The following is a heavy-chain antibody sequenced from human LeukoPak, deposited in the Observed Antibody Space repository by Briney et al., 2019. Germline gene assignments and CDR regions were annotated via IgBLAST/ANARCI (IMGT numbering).Heavy chain of an antibody. J-gene: IGHJ4*02. CDR3: ARGIWSARTVDYYLDS. Sequence: GASVKVPCKASEYTFSNYAIHWVRQAPGQRFEWMGWINAGNGHTKYSQNFQGRVTITRDSSASTVYIDLSSLTSEDTAVYYCARGIWSARTVDYYLDSWGQGTLVTVSS. D-gene: IGHD2-21*01. V-gene: IGHV1-3*01. CDR2: INAGNGHT. CDR1: EYTFSNYA.